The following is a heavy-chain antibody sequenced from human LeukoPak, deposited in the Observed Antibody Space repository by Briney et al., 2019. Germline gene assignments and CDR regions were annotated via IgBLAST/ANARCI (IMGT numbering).Heavy chain of an antibody. J-gene: IGHJ6*02. Sequence: PSETLSLTCAVYGGSFSGYYWSWIRQPPGKGLEWIGEINHSGSTNYNPSLKSRVTISVDTSKNQFSLKLSSVTAADTAVYYCAGDSGVYALWPTYYYYGMDVWGQGTTVTVSS. CDR3: AGDSGVYALWPTYYYYGMDV. D-gene: IGHD2-8*01. CDR2: INHSGST. CDR1: GGSFSGYY. V-gene: IGHV4-34*01.